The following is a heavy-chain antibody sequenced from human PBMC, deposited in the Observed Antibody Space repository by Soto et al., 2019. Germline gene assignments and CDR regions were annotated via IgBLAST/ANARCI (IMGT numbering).Heavy chain of an antibody. D-gene: IGHD3-22*01. CDR1: GGSISSYY. Sequence: SETLSLTCTVSGGSISSYYWSWIRQPAGKGLEWIGRIYTSGSTNYNRSLKIRVTMSVYTSKNQFSLKLSSVTAADTAVYYSARDWITYYYDSSGYSWFDPWGQGTLVNVSS. V-gene: IGHV4-4*07. CDR2: IYTSGST. CDR3: ARDWITYYYDSSGYSWFDP. J-gene: IGHJ5*02.